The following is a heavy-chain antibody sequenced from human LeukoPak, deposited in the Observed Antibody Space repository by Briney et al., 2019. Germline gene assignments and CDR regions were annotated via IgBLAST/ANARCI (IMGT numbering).Heavy chain of an antibody. V-gene: IGHV3-9*01. CDR3: AKERRATQDHAFDI. CDR2: ISWNSGSI. J-gene: IGHJ3*02. CDR1: GFTFDDYA. Sequence: GRSLRLSCAASGFTFDDYAMHWVRQAPGKGLEWVSGISWNSGSIGYADSVKGRFTISRDNSKNTLYLQMNSLRAEDTAVYYCAKERRATQDHAFDIWGQGTMVTVSS.